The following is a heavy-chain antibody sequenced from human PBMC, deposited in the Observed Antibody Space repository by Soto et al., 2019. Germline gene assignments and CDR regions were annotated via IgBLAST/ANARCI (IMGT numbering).Heavy chain of an antibody. J-gene: IGHJ4*02. Sequence: HPGGSLRLSCAASGFTFSSYGMHWVRQAPGKGLEWVAVISYDGSNKYYADSVKGRFTISRDNSKNTLYLQMNSLRAEDTAVYYCAKLWPDCSSTSCYGSFDYWGQGTLVTVS. V-gene: IGHV3-30*18. CDR1: GFTFSSYG. CDR3: AKLWPDCSSTSCYGSFDY. D-gene: IGHD2-2*01. CDR2: ISYDGSNK.